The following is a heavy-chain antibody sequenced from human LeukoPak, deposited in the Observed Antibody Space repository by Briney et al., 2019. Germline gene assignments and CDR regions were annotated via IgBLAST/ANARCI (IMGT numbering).Heavy chain of an antibody. V-gene: IGHV4-31*03. D-gene: IGHD6-13*01. J-gene: IGHJ4*02. CDR3: ARGRDSSSWYVHYFDY. CDR2: IYHSGSA. Sequence: SETLSLTCTVSGASFSNGGYYWTWLRQHPGKGLQWIGYIYHSGSAYYNPSLKSRVTISVDPSNNQFFLKLTSVTAADTAVYYCARGRDSSSWYVHYFDYWGQGTLVTVSS. CDR1: GASFSNGGYY.